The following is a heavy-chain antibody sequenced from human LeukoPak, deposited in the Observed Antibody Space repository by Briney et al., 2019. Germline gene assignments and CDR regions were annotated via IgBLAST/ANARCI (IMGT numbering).Heavy chain of an antibody. J-gene: IGHJ4*02. D-gene: IGHD7-27*01. CDR1: GFTFSSYS. V-gene: IGHV3-21*01. Sequence: GGSLRLSCAASGFTFSSYSMNWVRQAPGKGLEWVSSISSSSYIYYADSVKGRFTISRDNAENSLYLQMNGLRAEDTAVYYCARDHKDWGVFDYWGQGTLVTVSS. CDR2: ISSSSYI. CDR3: ARDHKDWGVFDY.